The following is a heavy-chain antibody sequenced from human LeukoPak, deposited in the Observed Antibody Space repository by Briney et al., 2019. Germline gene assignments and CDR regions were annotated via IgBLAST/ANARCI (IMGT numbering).Heavy chain of an antibody. CDR1: GYSFTSYW. V-gene: IGHV5-51*01. J-gene: IGHJ4*02. CDR3: ARAVSGSYVYFDY. Sequence: GESLKISCKGSGYSFTSYWIGWVRQMPGKGLEWMGIIYPGDSDTRYSPSFQGQVTISADKSISTAYLQWGSLKASDTAMYYCARAVSGSYVYFDYWGQGTLVTVSS. CDR2: IYPGDSDT. D-gene: IGHD1-26*01.